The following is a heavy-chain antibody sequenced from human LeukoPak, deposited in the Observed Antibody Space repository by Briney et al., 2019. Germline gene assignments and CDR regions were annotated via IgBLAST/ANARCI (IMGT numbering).Heavy chain of an antibody. V-gene: IGHV1-2*02. CDR1: GHTFTGYY. J-gene: IGHJ5*02. Sequence: ASVKVSCKASGHTFTGYYMHWVRQAPGQGLEWMGWINPNSGGTNYAQKFQGRVTMTSDTSISTAYMELSRMRSDDTAVYYCARDGQRSSPGRNWFDPWGQGTLSPSPQ. D-gene: IGHD5/OR15-5a*01. CDR3: ARDGQRSSPGRNWFDP. CDR2: INPNSGGT.